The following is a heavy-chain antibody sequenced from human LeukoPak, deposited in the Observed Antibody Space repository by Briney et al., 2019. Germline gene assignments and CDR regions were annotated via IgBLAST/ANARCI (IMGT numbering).Heavy chain of an antibody. Sequence: SETLSLTCTVSGGSISSSSYYWGWIRQPPGKGLEWIGSIYYSGSTYYNPSLKSRVTISVDTSKNQFSLKLSSVTAADTAVYYCARLDRNYDFWSGYYRDFDYRGQGTLVTVSS. D-gene: IGHD3-3*01. V-gene: IGHV4-39*01. CDR3: ARLDRNYDFWSGYYRDFDY. J-gene: IGHJ4*02. CDR2: IYYSGST. CDR1: GGSISSSSYY.